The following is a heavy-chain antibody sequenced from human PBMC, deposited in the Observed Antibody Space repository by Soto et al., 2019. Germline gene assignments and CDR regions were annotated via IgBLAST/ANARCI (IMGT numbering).Heavy chain of an antibody. CDR1: GYSFTSYW. D-gene: IGHD2-2*02. Sequence: GESLKISCKGSGYSFTSYWNGGVRQMPGKGLEWMGIIYPGDSDTRYSPSFQVQVTISAAKSISTAYLQWSSLKASDTAMYYCARGGYCSSTSCYTALRDGMDVWGQGTTVTVSS. V-gene: IGHV5-51*01. CDR3: ARGGYCSSTSCYTALRDGMDV. J-gene: IGHJ6*02. CDR2: IYPGDSDT.